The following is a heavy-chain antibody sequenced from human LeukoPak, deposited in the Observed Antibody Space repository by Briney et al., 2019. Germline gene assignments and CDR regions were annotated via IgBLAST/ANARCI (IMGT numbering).Heavy chain of an antibody. CDR3: STDPRLLIY. CDR1: GFCFSDSY. V-gene: IGHV3-11*01. J-gene: IGHJ4*02. D-gene: IGHD2-8*01. CDR2: ISGSGSDM. Sequence: PGGSLRLSCVVSGFCFSDSYMTWIRQTPGKGLEWLAYISGSGSDMYYADSVKGRFTISRDNAKNSLYLQMNSLRPDDTALYYCSTDPRLLIYWGQGTLVTVSS.